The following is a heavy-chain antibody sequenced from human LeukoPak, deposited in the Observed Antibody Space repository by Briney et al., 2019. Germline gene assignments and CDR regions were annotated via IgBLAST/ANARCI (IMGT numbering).Heavy chain of an antibody. CDR3: ARHRKVSGRYFDY. V-gene: IGHV3-74*01. J-gene: IGHJ4*02. D-gene: IGHD6-19*01. CDR1: GFTFSSHW. CDR2: INNDGSRT. Sequence: GGSLRLSCAASGFTFSSHWMHWVRQAPGKGLVWVSRINNDGSRTGNADFVKGRFTISRDNAKNSLYLQMNSLRAEDTAVYYCARHRKVSGRYFDYWGQGTLVTVSS.